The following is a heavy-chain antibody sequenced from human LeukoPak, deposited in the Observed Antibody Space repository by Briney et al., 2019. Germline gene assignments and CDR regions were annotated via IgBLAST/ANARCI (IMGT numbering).Heavy chain of an antibody. D-gene: IGHD5-18*01. J-gene: IGHJ4*02. CDR1: GFTFSSYA. CDR2: ISYDGSNK. V-gene: IGHV3-30-3*02. Sequence: GGSLRLSCAASGFTFSSYAMHWVRQAPGKGLEWVAVISYDGSNKYYADSVKGRFTISRDNSKNTLYLQMNSLRAEDTAVYYCTKSGYSYGDFDYWGQGTLVTVSS. CDR3: TKSGYSYGDFDY.